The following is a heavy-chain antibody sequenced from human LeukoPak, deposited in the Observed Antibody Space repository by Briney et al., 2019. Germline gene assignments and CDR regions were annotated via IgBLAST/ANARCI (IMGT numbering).Heavy chain of an antibody. CDR2: IYSGGST. J-gene: IGHJ4*02. D-gene: IGHD3-10*01. CDR3: ARGPMVRGVNSSGGGY. CDR1: GFTVSSNY. V-gene: IGHV3-66*01. Sequence: GGSLRLSCAASGFTVSSNYMSWVRQAPGKGLEWVSVIYSGGSTYYSDSVKGRFTISRDNSKNTLYLQMNSLRAEDTAVYYCARGPMVRGVNSSGGGYWGQGTLVTVSS.